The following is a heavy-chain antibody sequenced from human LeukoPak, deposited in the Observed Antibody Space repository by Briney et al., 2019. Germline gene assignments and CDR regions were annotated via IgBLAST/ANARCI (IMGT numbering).Heavy chain of an antibody. D-gene: IGHD1-1*01. Sequence: PGGSLRLSCAASGFXVSSNYISWVRQAPGKGLEWVSVIYSGGSTYYADSVKGRFTISKDNSKNTLYLQMNSLRAEDTAVYYCARIATAERRFDYWGQGTLVTVS. J-gene: IGHJ4*02. CDR3: ARIATAERRFDY. V-gene: IGHV3-53*01. CDR1: GFXVSSNY. CDR2: IYSGGST.